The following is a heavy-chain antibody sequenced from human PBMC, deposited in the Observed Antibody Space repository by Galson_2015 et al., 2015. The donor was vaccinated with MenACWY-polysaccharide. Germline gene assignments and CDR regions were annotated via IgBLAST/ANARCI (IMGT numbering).Heavy chain of an antibody. CDR1: GFTFSSYA. Sequence: SLRLSCAASGFTFSSYAMNWVRQAPGKGLEWVSTINARGDSTYTADSVKGRFTISRDNSKNMVYIQMNSLRVDDTAVYYCAKDPNSWSAWGQGTLVTVSS. J-gene: IGHJ5*02. V-gene: IGHV3-23*01. CDR3: AKDPNSWSA. D-gene: IGHD3-3*01. CDR2: INARGDST.